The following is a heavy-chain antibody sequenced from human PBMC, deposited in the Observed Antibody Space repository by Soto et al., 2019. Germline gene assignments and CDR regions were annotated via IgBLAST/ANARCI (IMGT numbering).Heavy chain of an antibody. J-gene: IGHJ6*02. CDR3: ARHEGNLEWYSSSWYWSGGYYGMDV. D-gene: IGHD6-13*01. CDR1: GYSFTKYW. CDR2: IYPDESDT. Sequence: GESLKISCKGSGYSFTKYWIGWVRQMPGKGLEWMAIIYPDESDTRYSPSFQGQVTISADKSISTAYLQWSSLKASDTAMYYCARHEGNLEWYSSSWYWSGGYYGMDVWGQGTTVTVSS. V-gene: IGHV5-51*01.